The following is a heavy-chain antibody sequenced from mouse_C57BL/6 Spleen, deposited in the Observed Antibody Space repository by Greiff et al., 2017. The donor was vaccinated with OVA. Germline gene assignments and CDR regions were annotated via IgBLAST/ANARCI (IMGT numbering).Heavy chain of an antibody. V-gene: IGHV3-6*01. CDR3: AREGVYDGYFDY. CDR2: ISYDGSN. Sequence: DVQLQESGPGLVKPSQSLSLTCSVTGYSITSGYYWNWIRQFPGNKLEWMGYISYDGSNNYNPSLKNRISITRDTSKNQFFLKLNSVTTEDTATYYCAREGVYDGYFDYWGQGTTLTVSS. CDR1: GYSITSGYY. J-gene: IGHJ2*01. D-gene: IGHD2-3*01.